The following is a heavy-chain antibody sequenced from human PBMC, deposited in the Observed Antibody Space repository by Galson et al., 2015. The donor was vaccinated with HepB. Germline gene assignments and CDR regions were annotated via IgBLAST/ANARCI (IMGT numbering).Heavy chain of an antibody. Sequence: ETLSLTCAVYGGSFSGYYWSWIRQPPGKGLEWIGEINHSGSTNYNPSLKSRVTISVDTSKNQFSLKLSSVTAADTAVYYCARRDSSSSFGYWGQGTLVTVSS. D-gene: IGHD6-6*01. J-gene: IGHJ4*02. CDR2: INHSGST. CDR1: GGSFSGYY. CDR3: ARRDSSSSFGY. V-gene: IGHV4-34*01.